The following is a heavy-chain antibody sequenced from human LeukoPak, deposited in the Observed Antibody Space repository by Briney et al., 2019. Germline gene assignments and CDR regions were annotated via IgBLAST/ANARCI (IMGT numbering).Heavy chain of an antibody. J-gene: IGHJ4*02. CDR1: GFTFSSYA. CDR2: ISGSGGST. CDR3: ATADYYDSSGYYRGSDY. Sequence: SGGSLRLSCAASGFTFSSYAMSWVRQAPGKGLEWVSAISGSGGSTYYADSVKGRFTISRDNSKNTLYLQTNSLRAEDTAVYYCATADYYDSSGYYRGSDYWGQGTLVTVSS. V-gene: IGHV3-23*01. D-gene: IGHD3-22*01.